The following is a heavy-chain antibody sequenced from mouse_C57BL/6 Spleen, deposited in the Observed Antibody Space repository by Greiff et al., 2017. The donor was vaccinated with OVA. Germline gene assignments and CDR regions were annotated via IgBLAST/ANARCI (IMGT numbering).Heavy chain of an antibody. CDR2: IDPSDSYT. V-gene: IGHV1-59*01. Sequence: QVQLQQPGAELVRPGTSVKLSCKASGYTFTSYWMHWVKQRPGQGLEWIGVIDPSDSYTNYNQKFKGKATLPVDTSSSTAYMQLSSLTSEDSAVYYCARGYDYVDYGGKGTTLTVSS. J-gene: IGHJ2*01. CDR3: ARGYDYVDY. CDR1: GYTFTSYW. D-gene: IGHD2-3*01.